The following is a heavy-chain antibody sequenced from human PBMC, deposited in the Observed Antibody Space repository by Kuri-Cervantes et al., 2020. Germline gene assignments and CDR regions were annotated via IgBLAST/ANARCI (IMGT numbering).Heavy chain of an antibody. CDR1: GYTFTSYY. J-gene: IGHJ6*03. CDR2: INPSGGST. CDR3: ARGAYDPTYYYYTDV. V-gene: IGHV1-46*01. Sequence: ASVKVSCKASGYTFTSYYMHWVRQAPGQGLEWMGIINPSGGSTSYAQKFQGRVTMTRDTSTSTGYMELSSLRSEDTAVYYCARGAYDPTYYYYTDVWGKGTTVTVSS. D-gene: IGHD5-12*01.